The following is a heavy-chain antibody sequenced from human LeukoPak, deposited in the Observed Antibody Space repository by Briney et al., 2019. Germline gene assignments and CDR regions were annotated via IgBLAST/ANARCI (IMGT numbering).Heavy chain of an antibody. J-gene: IGHJ4*02. V-gene: IGHV3-7*01. D-gene: IGHD2-15*01. Sequence: GWSLTLSCAASGFTFSRYWMTWVRQSPGKGLEWVANINRDGSEKYYGDSVTGRFTISRDNAENSLFLQMNSLRAGDTGVYYCARAREAPANVFPDHWGQGVVVTVSS. CDR2: INRDGSEK. CDR3: ARAREAPANVFPDH. CDR1: GFTFSRYW.